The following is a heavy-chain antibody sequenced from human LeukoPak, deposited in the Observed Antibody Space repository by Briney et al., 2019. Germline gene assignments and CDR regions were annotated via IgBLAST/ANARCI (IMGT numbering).Heavy chain of an antibody. Sequence: PSETLSLTCAVSGYSISSGYYWGWIRQPPGKGLEWIGSIYQSGSTYYNPSLKSRVTISVDTSKNQFSLKLISVTAADTAVYYCAWVIYCSDGSCYDGAWFDPWGQGTLVTVSS. D-gene: IGHD2-15*01. V-gene: IGHV4-38-2*01. CDR1: GYSISSGYY. J-gene: IGHJ5*02. CDR3: AWVIYCSDGSCYDGAWFDP. CDR2: IYQSGST.